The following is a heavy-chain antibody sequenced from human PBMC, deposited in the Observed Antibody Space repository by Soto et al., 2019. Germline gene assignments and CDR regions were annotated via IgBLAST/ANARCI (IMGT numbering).Heavy chain of an antibody. CDR1: GYTFTSYY. D-gene: IGHD2-2*01. Sequence: QVQLVQSGAEVKKPGASVKVSWKASGYTFTSYYISWVRQAPGQGLEGMGWISGYNGNTNYAQKLQGRVTMTTDTPTSTAYMELRGLRSDDTAVYYCAREGTPSLNWGQGTLVTVSS. V-gene: IGHV1-18*01. J-gene: IGHJ4*02. CDR2: ISGYNGNT. CDR3: AREGTPSLN.